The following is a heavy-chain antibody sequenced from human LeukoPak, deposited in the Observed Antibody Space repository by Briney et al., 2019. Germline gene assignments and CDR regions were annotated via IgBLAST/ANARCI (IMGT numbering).Heavy chain of an antibody. J-gene: IGHJ3*02. D-gene: IGHD3-22*01. CDR2: IKSRTAGGTT. Sequence: GGSLRLSCAASGFTFSNAWMSWVRQAPGKGLEWVGRIKSRTAGGTTDYAAPVKGRFTISRDNAKNSLYLQMNSLRAEDTAVYYCARPHYYDSSGDAFDIWGQGTMVTVSS. CDR3: ARPHYYDSSGDAFDI. CDR1: GFTFSNAW. V-gene: IGHV3-15*01.